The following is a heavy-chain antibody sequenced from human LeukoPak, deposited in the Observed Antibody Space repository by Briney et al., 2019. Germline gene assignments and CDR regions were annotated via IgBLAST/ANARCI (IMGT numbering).Heavy chain of an antibody. J-gene: IGHJ5*02. Sequence: SETLSLTCTVSGGSISSYYWSWIRQPPGKGLEWIGYIYYSGSTNYKPSLKSRVTISVDTSKNQFSLKLSSVTAADTAVYYCARDPSGWYSWFDPWGQGTLVTVSS. V-gene: IGHV4-59*01. CDR2: IYYSGST. CDR1: GGSISSYY. CDR3: ARDPSGWYSWFDP. D-gene: IGHD6-19*01.